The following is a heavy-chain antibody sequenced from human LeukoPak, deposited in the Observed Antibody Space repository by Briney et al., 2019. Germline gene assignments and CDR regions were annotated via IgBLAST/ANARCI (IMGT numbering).Heavy chain of an antibody. Sequence: GESLKISCKGSGYSFTSYWIGWVRQMPGKGLEWMGIIYPGDSDTRYSPSFQGQVTISADKSISTAYLQWSSLKASDTAMYYCARQVGSGSYYKEIDYWGQGTLVTVSS. CDR3: ARQVGSGSYYKEIDY. CDR2: IYPGDSDT. V-gene: IGHV5-51*01. J-gene: IGHJ4*02. CDR1: GYSFTSYW. D-gene: IGHD3-10*01.